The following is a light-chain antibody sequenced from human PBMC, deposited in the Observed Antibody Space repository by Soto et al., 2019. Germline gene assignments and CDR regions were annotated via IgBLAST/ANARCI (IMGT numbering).Light chain of an antibody. CDR2: EVY. CDR3: MQSVQLPIT. J-gene: IGKJ5*01. CDR1: QGLLLGDGKTY. V-gene: IGKV2D-29*01. Sequence: DVVMTQTPLSLFVTPGQPASISCKSTQGLLLGDGKTYLYWYLQKSGQPPQLLIYEVYNRFSGVTDRFSGSGSGTDFTLKISRVEAEDVGVYYCMQSVQLPITFGQGTRLEIK.